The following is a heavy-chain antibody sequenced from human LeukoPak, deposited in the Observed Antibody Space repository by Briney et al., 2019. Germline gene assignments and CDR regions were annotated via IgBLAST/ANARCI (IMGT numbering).Heavy chain of an antibody. CDR3: ARGVGSGSRLRAGDY. J-gene: IGHJ4*02. Sequence: GGSLRLSCAASGFTVSSNYMSWVRQAPGKGLEWVSVIYSGGSTYYADSVKGRFTISRDNSRNTLYLQMNSLRAEDTAVYYCARGVGSGSRLRAGDYWGQGTLVTVSS. CDR1: GFTVSSNY. D-gene: IGHD1-26*01. V-gene: IGHV3-53*01. CDR2: IYSGGST.